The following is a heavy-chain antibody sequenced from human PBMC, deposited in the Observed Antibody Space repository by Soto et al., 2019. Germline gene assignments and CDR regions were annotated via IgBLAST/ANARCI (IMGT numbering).Heavy chain of an antibody. CDR3: ARDRRIAAAGTLFDNWFDP. CDR2: IWYDGSNK. Sequence: QVQLVESGGGVVQPGRSLRLSCAASGFTFSSYGMHWVRQAPGKGLEWVAVIWYDGSNKYYADSEKGRFTISRDNSKNTLYLQMNSLRAEDTSVYYGARDRRIAAAGTLFDNWFDPWGQGTLVTVSS. V-gene: IGHV3-33*01. CDR1: GFTFSSYG. D-gene: IGHD6-13*01. J-gene: IGHJ5*02.